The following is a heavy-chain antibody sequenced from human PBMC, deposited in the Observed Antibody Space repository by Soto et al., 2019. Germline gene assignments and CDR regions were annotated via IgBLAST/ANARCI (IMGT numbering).Heavy chain of an antibody. Sequence: PXVCLGLSGAASGFTFTSYSMNWVRQAPGNGLEWVSSISSSSSYIYYADSVKGRFTISRDNAKNSLYLQMNSLRAEDTAVYYCARDDSFDYWGQGTLVTGSS. CDR1: GFTFTSYS. D-gene: IGHD3-22*01. CDR2: ISSSSSYI. CDR3: ARDDSFDY. J-gene: IGHJ4*02. V-gene: IGHV3-21*01.